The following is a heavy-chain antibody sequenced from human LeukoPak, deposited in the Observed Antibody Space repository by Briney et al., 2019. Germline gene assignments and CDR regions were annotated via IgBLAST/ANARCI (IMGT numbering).Heavy chain of an antibody. Sequence: GGSLRLSCASSGFTFNSYTMYWVRGAPGEGLEGVSSISSSRSHMFYADSVKGRFSISRDNARNSLYLQMYSVGAVDTAVYYCVRDSGSSYGYYFQHWGQGTLVTVSS. CDR2: ISSSRSHM. J-gene: IGHJ1*01. CDR1: GFTFNSYT. CDR3: VRDSGSSYGYYFQH. V-gene: IGHV3-21*01. D-gene: IGHD1-26*01.